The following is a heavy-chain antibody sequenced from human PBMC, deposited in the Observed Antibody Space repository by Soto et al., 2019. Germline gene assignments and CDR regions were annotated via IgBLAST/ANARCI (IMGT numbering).Heavy chain of an antibody. J-gene: IGHJ4*02. CDR1: GSSISSYY. CDR2: IYYSGST. Sequence: PSETLSLTCTVSGSSISSYYWSWIRQPPGKGLEWIGYIYYSGSTNYNPSLKSRVTISVDTSKNQFSLKLSSVTAADTAVYYCARVRGDYLDYWGQGTLVTVSS. V-gene: IGHV4-59*01. CDR3: ARVRGDYLDY.